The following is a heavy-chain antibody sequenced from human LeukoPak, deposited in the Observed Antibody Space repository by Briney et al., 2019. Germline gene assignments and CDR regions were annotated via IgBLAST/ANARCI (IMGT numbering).Heavy chain of an antibody. Sequence: GGSLRLSCAASGFTFSNYGMHWVRQAPGKGLEWVAIIWHDGSGKYYADSVKGRFTISRDNSKNTLFLQMNSLRAEDTAVYFCTRQSENFSLDYWGQGTLVTVSS. CDR1: GFTFSNYG. D-gene: IGHD3-3*01. J-gene: IGHJ4*02. V-gene: IGHV3-33*01. CDR2: IWHDGSGK. CDR3: TRQSENFSLDY.